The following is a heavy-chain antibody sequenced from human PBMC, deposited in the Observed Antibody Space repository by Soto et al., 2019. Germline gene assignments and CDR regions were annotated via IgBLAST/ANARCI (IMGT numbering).Heavy chain of an antibody. V-gene: IGHV5-51*01. CDR1: GYSFTSYW. D-gene: IGHD1-7*01. CDR2: IYPGDSDT. CDR3: ARPSCNWNYDSFDI. J-gene: IGHJ3*02. Sequence: GESLKISCKGSGYSFTSYWIGWVRQMPGKGLEWMGIIYPGDSDTRYSPSFQGQVPISADKSISTAYLQWSSLKASDTAMYYCARPSCNWNYDSFDIWGQGTMFTVSS.